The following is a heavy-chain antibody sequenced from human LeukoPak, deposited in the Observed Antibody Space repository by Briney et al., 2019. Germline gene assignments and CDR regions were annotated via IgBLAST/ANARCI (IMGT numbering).Heavy chain of an antibody. J-gene: IGHJ4*02. CDR1: GYTFTSYG. Sequence: ASVKVSCKASGYTFTSYGISWVRQAPGRALEWMGWISAYNGNTNYAQKLQGRVTMTTDTSTSTAYMELRSLRSDDTAVYYCARDISTYYYDSSGSYWGQGTLVTVSS. D-gene: IGHD3-22*01. CDR2: ISAYNGNT. V-gene: IGHV1-18*01. CDR3: ARDISTYYYDSSGSY.